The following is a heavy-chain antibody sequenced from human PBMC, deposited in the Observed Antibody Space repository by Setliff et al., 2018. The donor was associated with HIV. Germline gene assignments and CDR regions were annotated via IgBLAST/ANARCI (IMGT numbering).Heavy chain of an antibody. CDR2: IGQDGSEK. Sequence: PGGSLRLSCAASRFDFNNYWMCWVRQAPGKGLEWVANIGQDGSEKNYVDSVKGRFTISRDNAKNSMDLQMNGLRLEDTATYYCATVTRNTGYAGTFYFYMDVWGKGTTVTV. J-gene: IGHJ6*03. CDR3: ATVTRNTGYAGTFYFYMDV. V-gene: IGHV3-7*03. CDR1: RFDFNNYW. D-gene: IGHD5-12*01.